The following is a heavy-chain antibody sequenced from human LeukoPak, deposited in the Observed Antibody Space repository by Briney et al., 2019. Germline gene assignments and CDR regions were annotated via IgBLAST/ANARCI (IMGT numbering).Heavy chain of an antibody. CDR3: ARGRGLDSGSYYDSAEYFQH. D-gene: IGHD1-26*01. J-gene: IGHJ1*01. CDR1: GGSFSGYY. Sequence: PSETLSLTCAVYGGSFSGYYWSWIRQPPGKGLEWIGEISHSGSTNYNPSLKSRVTISVDTSKNQFSLKLSSVTAAGTAVYYCARGRGLDSGSYYDSAEYFQHWGQGTLVTVSS. V-gene: IGHV4-34*01. CDR2: ISHSGST.